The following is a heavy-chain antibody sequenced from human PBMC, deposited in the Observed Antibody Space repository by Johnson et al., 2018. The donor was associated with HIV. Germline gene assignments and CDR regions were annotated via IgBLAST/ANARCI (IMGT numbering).Heavy chain of an antibody. CDR1: GFTFSSYG. CDR3: TGEDGLGESALVFDM. V-gene: IGHV3-33*08. D-gene: IGHD3-16*02. CDR2: IQSDETTK. J-gene: IGHJ3*02. Sequence: VQLVESGGGVVQPGRSLRLSCAASGFTFSSYGMHWVRQAPGKGLEWVAVIQSDETTKYYADSVKGRFTISRDNSKKTLYLQMNSLSAEDTAVYYCTGEDGLGESALVFDMWGQGTMVTVSS.